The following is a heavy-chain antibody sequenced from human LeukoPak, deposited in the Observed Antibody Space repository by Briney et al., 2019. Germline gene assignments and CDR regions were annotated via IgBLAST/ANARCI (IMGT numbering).Heavy chain of an antibody. CDR1: GYTFGAHY. D-gene: IGHD1-14*01. CDR2: INPTAGDT. CDR3: ARGMFSSSESFDV. Sequence: ASVKVSCKASGYTFGAHYIHWLRQAPGQGLEYMGWINPTAGDTRFAEKSKGRVTLTRDTSTNTVYMELMGLTLADTAVHYCARGMFSSSESFDVWGQGAMVVASS. J-gene: IGHJ3*01. V-gene: IGHV1-2*02.